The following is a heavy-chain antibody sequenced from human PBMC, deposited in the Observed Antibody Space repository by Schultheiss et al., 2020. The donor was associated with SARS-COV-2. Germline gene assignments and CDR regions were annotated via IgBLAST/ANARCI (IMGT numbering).Heavy chain of an antibody. Sequence: ASVKVSCKASGYTFTGYYMHWVRQAPGQGLEWMGWINPNSGGTNYAQKFQGRVTMTRDTSISTAYMELSRLRSDDKAVYYCARGVVLRYFDWLLYPPYFDYWGQGTLVTVSS. D-gene: IGHD3-9*01. CDR2: INPNSGGT. V-gene: IGHV1-2*02. CDR1: GYTFTGYY. J-gene: IGHJ4*02. CDR3: ARGVVLRYFDWLLYPPYFDY.